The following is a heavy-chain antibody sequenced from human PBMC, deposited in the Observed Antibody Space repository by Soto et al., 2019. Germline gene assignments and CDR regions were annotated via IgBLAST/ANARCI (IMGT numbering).Heavy chain of an antibody. Sequence: GESLKISCKGSGYSFTSYWIGWVRQMPGKGLEWMGIIYPGDSDTRYSPSFQVQVTISADKSISTAYLQWSSLKASDTAMYYCARRPTYDSSGYYYGMDVWGQGTTVTVSS. CDR2: IYPGDSDT. D-gene: IGHD3-22*01. CDR3: ARRPTYDSSGYYYGMDV. V-gene: IGHV5-51*01. CDR1: GYSFTSYW. J-gene: IGHJ6*02.